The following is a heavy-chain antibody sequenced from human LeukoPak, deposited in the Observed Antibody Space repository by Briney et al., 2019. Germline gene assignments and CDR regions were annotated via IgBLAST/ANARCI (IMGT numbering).Heavy chain of an antibody. CDR2: ITGSSTWT. J-gene: IGHJ2*01. Sequence: GRSVRLSCEASGFTFGTYGMTWVRQAPGKGLEWVSGITGSSTWTYYADSVRGRFTISRDNSKNTLHLQMNNLTADDTAIYYCARELVSLGTGYFDLWGRGTLVTVSS. CDR1: GFTFGTYG. D-gene: IGHD7-27*01. CDR3: ARELVSLGTGYFDL. V-gene: IGHV3-23*01.